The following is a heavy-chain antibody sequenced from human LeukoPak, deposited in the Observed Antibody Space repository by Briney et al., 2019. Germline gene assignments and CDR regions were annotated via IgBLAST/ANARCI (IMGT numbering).Heavy chain of an antibody. CDR1: GYTFTSYG. CDR3: ARDERVYSYGLYYYYGMDV. V-gene: IGHV1-18*01. D-gene: IGHD5-18*01. CDR2: ISAYNGNT. Sequence: VSVKVSCKASGYTFTSYGISWVRQAPGQGLEWMGWISAYNGNTNYAQKLQGRVTMTTDTSTSTAYMELRSLRSDDTAVYYCARDERVYSYGLYYYYGMDVWGQGTTVTVSS. J-gene: IGHJ6*02.